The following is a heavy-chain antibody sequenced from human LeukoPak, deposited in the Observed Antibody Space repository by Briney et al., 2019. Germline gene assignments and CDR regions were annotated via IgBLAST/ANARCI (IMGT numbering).Heavy chain of an antibody. V-gene: IGHV3-30*02. D-gene: IGHD2-2*01. CDR1: GFTFGGYG. Sequence: RPGGSLRLSCAASGFTFGGYGLHWVRQAPGKGLEWVAFIRYDGNEIYYADSVKGRFTISRDNSKNTLYLQMNSLRAEDTAVYYCAKVYDNQLLFNWFDPWGQGTLVTVSS. CDR3: AKVYDNQLLFNWFDP. CDR2: IRYDGNEI. J-gene: IGHJ5*02.